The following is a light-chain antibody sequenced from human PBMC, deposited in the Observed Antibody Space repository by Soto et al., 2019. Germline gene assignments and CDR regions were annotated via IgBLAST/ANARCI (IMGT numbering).Light chain of an antibody. V-gene: IGLV2-14*01. Sequence: QSVLTQPASVSGSPGQSITISCTGTSSDVGAYNYVSWYQQHPGKAPKLMIYEVSNRPSGVSHRFSGSKSGSTASLTISGLQAEDEADYYCSSYTSTYTYGFGTGTKV. CDR1: SSDVGAYNY. J-gene: IGLJ1*01. CDR3: SSYTSTYTYG. CDR2: EVS.